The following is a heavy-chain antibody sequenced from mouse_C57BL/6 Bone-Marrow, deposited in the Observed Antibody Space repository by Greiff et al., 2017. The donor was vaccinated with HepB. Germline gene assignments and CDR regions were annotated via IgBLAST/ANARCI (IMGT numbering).Heavy chain of an antibody. Sequence: HVQLQQSDAELVKPGASVKISCKVSGYTFTDHTIHWMKQRPEQGLEWIGYIYPRDGSTKYTEKFKGKGTLTADKSSSTAYMQLNSLTSEDSAVYICARRVDYYAMDYWGQGTSVTGSS. CDR2: IYPRDGST. J-gene: IGHJ4*01. V-gene: IGHV1-78*01. CDR1: GYTFTDHT. CDR3: ARRVDYYAMDY. D-gene: IGHD1-1*01.